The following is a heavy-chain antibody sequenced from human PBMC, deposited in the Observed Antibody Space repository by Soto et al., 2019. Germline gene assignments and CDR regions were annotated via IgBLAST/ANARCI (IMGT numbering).Heavy chain of an antibody. CDR3: ARDLRPEYQLPYRLWCREGYFYGMDV. V-gene: IGHV3-30-3*01. Sequence: PGGSLRLSCAASGFTFSSYAMHWVRQAPGKGLEWVAVISYDGSNKYYADSVKGRFTISRDNSKNTLYLQMNSLRAEDTAVYYCARDLRPEYQLPYRLWCREGYFYGMDVVGQGTMVTVSS. D-gene: IGHD2-2*01. J-gene: IGHJ6*02. CDR2: ISYDGSNK. CDR1: GFTFSSYA.